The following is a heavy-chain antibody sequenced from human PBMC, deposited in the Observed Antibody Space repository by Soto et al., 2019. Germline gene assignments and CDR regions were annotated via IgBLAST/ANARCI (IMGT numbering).Heavy chain of an antibody. CDR3: ARFYN. V-gene: IGHV3-7*01. Sequence: PGGPLRLSCVASGFTISDYWMRWVRLTPGKGPEWVAHMNPDGSQESYVDSVKGRFTMSRDNAQNSLFLHMSSLRPEDTAIYYCARFYNWGPGALVTVSS. J-gene: IGHJ4*02. CDR1: GFTISDYW. CDR2: MNPDGSQE.